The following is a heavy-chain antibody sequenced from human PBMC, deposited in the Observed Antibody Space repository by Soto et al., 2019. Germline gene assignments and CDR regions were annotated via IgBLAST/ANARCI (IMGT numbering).Heavy chain of an antibody. CDR3: ARAPVDHVLRFLEWLPGTTDAFDI. J-gene: IGHJ3*02. D-gene: IGHD3-3*01. Sequence: GGSLRLSCAASGFTFSSYSMNWVRQAPGKGLEWVSYISSSSSTIYYADSVKGRFTISRDNAKNSLYLQMNSLRDEDTAVYYCARAPVDHVLRFLEWLPGTTDAFDIWGQGTMVTVSS. CDR2: ISSSSSTI. V-gene: IGHV3-48*02. CDR1: GFTFSSYS.